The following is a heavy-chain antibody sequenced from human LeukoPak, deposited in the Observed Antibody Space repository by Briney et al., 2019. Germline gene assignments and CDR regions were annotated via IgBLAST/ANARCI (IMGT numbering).Heavy chain of an antibody. V-gene: IGHV3-30*18. D-gene: IGHD2-21*02. CDR2: ISYDGSNK. CDR3: AKDPSSDSYYFDY. Sequence: PGRSLRLSCAASGFTFSSYGMHWVRQAPGKGLEWVAVISYDGSNKYYADSVKGRFTISRDNSMNTLYLQMNSLRAEDTAVYYCAKDPSSDSYYFDYWGQGTLVTVSS. J-gene: IGHJ4*02. CDR1: GFTFSSYG.